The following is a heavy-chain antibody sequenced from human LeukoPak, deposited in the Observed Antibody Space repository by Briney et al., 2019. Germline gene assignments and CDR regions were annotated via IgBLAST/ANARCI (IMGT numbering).Heavy chain of an antibody. CDR1: GVSISSYY. D-gene: IGHD3-10*01. Sequence: PSETLSLTCTVSGVSISSYYWSWIRQPPGKGLEWIGYIYYSGSTNYNPSLKSRVTISVDTSKNQFSLKLSSVTAADTAVYYCARIPVITMVRGVILYYYYGMDVWGQGTTVTVSS. CDR2: IYYSGST. J-gene: IGHJ6*02. V-gene: IGHV4-59*08. CDR3: ARIPVITMVRGVILYYYYGMDV.